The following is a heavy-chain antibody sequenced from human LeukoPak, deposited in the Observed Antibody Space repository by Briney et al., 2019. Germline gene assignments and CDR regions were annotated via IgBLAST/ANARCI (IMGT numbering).Heavy chain of an antibody. CDR1: GFNFKAFA. J-gene: IGHJ4*02. D-gene: IGHD6-19*01. CDR3: AKIPHPDQWLVADCDY. Sequence: GGSLRLSCAASGFNFKAFAMTWVRQRPGRGLEWVAVVHGGGGAAQYADSVRGRFIISRDNSQNILYLQMTDLSAVDTAVYYCAKIPHPDQWLVADCDYWGQGTQVTVSS. V-gene: IGHV3-23*01. CDR2: VHGGGGAA.